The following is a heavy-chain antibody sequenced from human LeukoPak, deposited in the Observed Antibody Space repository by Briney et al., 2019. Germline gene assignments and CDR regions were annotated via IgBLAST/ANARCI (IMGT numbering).Heavy chain of an antibody. Sequence: PGGSLRLSCAASGFTFSSYGMHWVRQAPGKGLEWVAFIRYDGSNKYYADSVKGRFTISRDNSKNTLYLQMNSLRAEDTAVYYCARDGVTHYGDQPDWFDPWGQGTLVTVSS. J-gene: IGHJ5*02. CDR2: IRYDGSNK. V-gene: IGHV3-30*02. CDR3: ARDGVTHYGDQPDWFDP. CDR1: GFTFSSYG. D-gene: IGHD4-17*01.